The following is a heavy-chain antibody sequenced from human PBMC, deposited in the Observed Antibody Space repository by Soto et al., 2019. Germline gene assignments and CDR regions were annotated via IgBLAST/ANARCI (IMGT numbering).Heavy chain of an antibody. D-gene: IGHD6-19*01. CDR2: IIPIFGTA. J-gene: IGHJ6*02. V-gene: IGHV1-69*13. CDR3: ARARAAVAGISDYYYYGMDV. CDR1: GGTFSSYA. Sequence: SVKVSCKASGGTFSSYAISWVRQAPGQGLEWMGGIIPIFGTANYAQKFQGRVTITADESTSTAYMELSSLRSEDTAVYYCARARAAVAGISDYYYYGMDVWGQGTTVTVSS.